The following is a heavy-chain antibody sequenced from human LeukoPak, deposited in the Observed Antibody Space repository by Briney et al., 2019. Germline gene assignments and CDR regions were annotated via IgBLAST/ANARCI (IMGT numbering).Heavy chain of an antibody. CDR2: IYPGDSDT. CDR3: ARKYDYNFDY. D-gene: IGHD4/OR15-4a*01. V-gene: IGHV5-51*01. CDR1: GYSFSNYW. J-gene: IGHJ4*02. Sequence: GESLRISCKGSGYSFSNYWIGWVRQMPGKGLEWMGIIYPGDSDTRYSPSFQGQVTISADKSISTASLQWSGLRAADTAMYYCARKYDYNFDYWGQGTLVTVSS.